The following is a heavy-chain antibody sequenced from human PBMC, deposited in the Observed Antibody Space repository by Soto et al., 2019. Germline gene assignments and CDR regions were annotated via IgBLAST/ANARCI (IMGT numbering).Heavy chain of an antibody. CDR2: IYTSGST. V-gene: IGHV4-4*07. CDR3: AREGGGGAFDI. D-gene: IGHD2-15*01. CDR1: GGSISSYY. Sequence: QVQLQESGPGLVKPSETLSLTCTVSGGSISSYYWSWIRQPAGKGLGWIGRIYTSGSTNYNPSLKSRVTMSVDTSKNQFSLKLSSVSDADTAVYYCAREGGGGAFDILGQGTMVTVSS. J-gene: IGHJ3*02.